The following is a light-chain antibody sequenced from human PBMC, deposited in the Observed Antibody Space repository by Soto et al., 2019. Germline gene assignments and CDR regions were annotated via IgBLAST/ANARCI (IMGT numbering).Light chain of an antibody. CDR2: KAS. V-gene: IGKV1-5*03. J-gene: IGKJ4*01. Sequence: DIPTTQSPSTLSASVGDRVTITCRASQSISSWLAWYQQKPGKAPNLLIYKASSLESGVPSRFSGSGSGTEFTLTISSLQPDDFATYYCQQYNSYPLTFGGGTKVEIK. CDR1: QSISSW. CDR3: QQYNSYPLT.